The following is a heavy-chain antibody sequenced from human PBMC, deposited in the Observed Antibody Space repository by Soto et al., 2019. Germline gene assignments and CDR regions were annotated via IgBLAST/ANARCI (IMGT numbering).Heavy chain of an antibody. CDR1: GGTFGSYT. J-gene: IGHJ4*02. CDR3: ARVRAAAGDFGY. D-gene: IGHD6-13*01. Sequence: SVKVSCKASGGTFGSYTISWVRQAPGQGLEWMGRIIPILGIANYAQKFQGRVTITADKSTSTAYMELSSLRSDDTAVYYCARVRAAAGDFGYWGQGTLVTVSS. CDR2: IIPILGIA. V-gene: IGHV1-69*02.